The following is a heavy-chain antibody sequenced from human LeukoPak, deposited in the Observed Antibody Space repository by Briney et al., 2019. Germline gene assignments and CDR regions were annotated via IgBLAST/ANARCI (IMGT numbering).Heavy chain of an antibody. V-gene: IGHV3-48*02. Sequence: PGGSLRLSCAASGFIFSSYSMNWVRQAPGKGLEWVSYITDTGGANYYADSVKGRFTISRDNAKNSLYLQVSSLRDEDTGIYYCARDHNWGFDYWGQGILVTVSS. D-gene: IGHD3-16*01. CDR3: ARDHNWGFDY. CDR1: GFIFSSYS. CDR2: ITDTGGAN. J-gene: IGHJ4*02.